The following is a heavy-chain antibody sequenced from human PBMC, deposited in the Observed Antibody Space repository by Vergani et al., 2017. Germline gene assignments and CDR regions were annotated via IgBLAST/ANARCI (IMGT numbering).Heavy chain of an antibody. Sequence: EVQLVESGGGIVKPGGSLRLSCVASGFSFRNAWMNWVRRTPGPGLEWVGRIKSTFDRGTTDYAAAVKGRFTISRDDSKNMLFLQMNGPKTEDIGVYYCTTDPRYCGDGSCYWLRDHHYYGMDVWGQGTTVTVSS. CDR1: GFSFRNAW. CDR2: IKSTFDRGTT. V-gene: IGHV3-15*07. CDR3: TTDPRYCGDGSCYWLRDHHYYGMDV. D-gene: IGHD2-21*01. J-gene: IGHJ6*02.